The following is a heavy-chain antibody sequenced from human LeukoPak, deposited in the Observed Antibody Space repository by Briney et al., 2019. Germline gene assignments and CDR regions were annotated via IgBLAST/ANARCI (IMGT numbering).Heavy chain of an antibody. CDR1: GYSFTSYW. V-gene: IGHV5-51*01. Sequence: GESLKISCKGSGYSFTSYWIGWVRQMPGKGLEWMGFIYPGDSDTSYSPSFQGQITISSDKSISTAYLQWSSLKASDTAMYYCARQGYCSGGRCYWFDPWGQGTLVTVSS. J-gene: IGHJ5*02. CDR3: ARQGYCSGGRCYWFDP. CDR2: IYPGDSDT. D-gene: IGHD2-15*01.